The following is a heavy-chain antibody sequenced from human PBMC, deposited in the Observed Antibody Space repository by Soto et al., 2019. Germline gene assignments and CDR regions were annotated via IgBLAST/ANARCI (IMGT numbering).Heavy chain of an antibody. CDR3: ARHGFGPLHGLVDV. CDR1: GDSLTNYY. D-gene: IGHD3-10*01. Sequence: SETLSLTCTVSGDSLTNYYCSWLRQPPGKGLEWIGYIMYSGYSAYNLSLKRRVTMSMDTSKTQFSLMLESVTATDTAVYYCARHGFGPLHGLVDVWGQGTTVTVSS. J-gene: IGHJ6*02. CDR2: IMYSGYS. V-gene: IGHV4-59*08.